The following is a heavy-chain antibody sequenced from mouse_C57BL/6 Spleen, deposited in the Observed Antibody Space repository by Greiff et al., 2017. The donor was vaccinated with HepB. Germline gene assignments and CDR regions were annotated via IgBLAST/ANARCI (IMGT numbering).Heavy chain of an antibody. V-gene: IGHV1-64*01. Sequence: QVQLQQSGAELVKPGASVKLSCKASGYTFTSYWMHWVKQRPGQGLEWIGMIHPNSGSTNYNEKFKSKATLTVDKSSSTAYMQLSSLTSEDSAVYYCAREDYYDAMDYWGQGTSVTVSS. D-gene: IGHD2-4*01. CDR1: GYTFTSYW. J-gene: IGHJ4*01. CDR3: AREDYYDAMDY. CDR2: IHPNSGST.